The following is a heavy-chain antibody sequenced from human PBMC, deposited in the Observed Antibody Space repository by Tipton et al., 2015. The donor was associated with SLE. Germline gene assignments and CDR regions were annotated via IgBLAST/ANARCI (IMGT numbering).Heavy chain of an antibody. Sequence: SLRLSCAASGFPFSAFALSWVRQAPGKGLEWVSVITSGGGTYYADSVKDRFTVSRDVSKDTLYLQMNSLRVDGTAVYYCAKPEPYCGSASCYSFWGQGTGVTVSS. CDR1: GFPFSAFA. V-gene: IGHV3-23*03. CDR2: ITSGGGT. D-gene: IGHD2-2*01. CDR3: AKPEPYCGSASCYSF. J-gene: IGHJ4*02.